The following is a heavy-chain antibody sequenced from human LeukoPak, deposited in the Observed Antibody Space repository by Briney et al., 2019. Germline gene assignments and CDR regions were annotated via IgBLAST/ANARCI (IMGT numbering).Heavy chain of an antibody. CDR2: INPNSGGT. D-gene: IGHD2-15*01. CDR1: GYTFTGHY. CDR3: ARGGSCNGGSCSYNWFDP. Sequence: GASVKVSCKASGYTFTGHYMYWVRQAPGQGLEWMGWINPNSGGTNYAQKFQGRVTMTRDTSISTAYMELSRLRSDDTAVYYCARGGSCNGGSCSYNWFDPWGQGTLVTVSS. J-gene: IGHJ5*02. V-gene: IGHV1-2*02.